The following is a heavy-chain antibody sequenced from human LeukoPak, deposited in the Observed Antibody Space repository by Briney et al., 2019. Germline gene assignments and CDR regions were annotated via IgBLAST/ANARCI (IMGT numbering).Heavy chain of an antibody. CDR3: AKEGGLGYCSTTSCAFAH. D-gene: IGHD2-2*01. Sequence: GGSLRLSCAGSGFSVSDNYMTWVRQAPGKGPEWVSVTYSGGTTYYADSVEGRFTISRDSAKNTLYLQMNSLRTEDTPVYYCAKEGGLGYCSTTSCAFAHWGRGTWSPSP. J-gene: IGHJ4*02. CDR2: TYSGGTT. V-gene: IGHV3-53*01. CDR1: GFSVSDNY.